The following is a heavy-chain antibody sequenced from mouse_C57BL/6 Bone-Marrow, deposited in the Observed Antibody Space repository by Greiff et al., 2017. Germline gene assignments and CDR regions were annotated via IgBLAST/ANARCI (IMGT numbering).Heavy chain of an antibody. CDR2: ISSGSSTI. J-gene: IGHJ4*01. V-gene: IGHV5-17*01. CDR1: GFTFSDYG. CDR3: ARPGEDYAMDY. Sequence: EVQLVESGGGLVKPGGSLKLSCAASGFTFSDYGMHWVRQAPEKGLEWVAYISSGSSTIYSADTVKGRFTLSSDNAKNTLFLQMTSLRSEDTAMYYCARPGEDYAMDYWGQGTSVTGSS.